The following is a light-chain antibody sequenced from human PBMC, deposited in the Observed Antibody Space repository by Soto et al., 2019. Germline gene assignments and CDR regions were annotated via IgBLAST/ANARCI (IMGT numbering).Light chain of an antibody. J-gene: IGKJ3*01. CDR3: QQYGSSPLLT. CDR1: QSVSSSY. Sequence: EIVLTQSPGTLSLSPRERATLSCRASQSVSSSYLVWYQQKAGQAPRLLIYGASTRATGIPDRFSGSGSGTDFTLTISRLEPEDFAVYYCQQYGSSPLLTFGPGTKVDIK. V-gene: IGKV3-20*01. CDR2: GAS.